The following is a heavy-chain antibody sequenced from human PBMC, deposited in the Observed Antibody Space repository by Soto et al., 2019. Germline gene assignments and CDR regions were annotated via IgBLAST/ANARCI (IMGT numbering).Heavy chain of an antibody. CDR2: IYHSGST. D-gene: IGHD2-15*01. CDR3: ARRGGGVVLAATTPFDY. V-gene: IGHV4-4*02. Sequence: QVPLQESGPRLVRPSGTLSLTCTVSSGSISTANWWSWVRQPPGRGLEWIGEIYHSGSTNYNLSLKGRVTLPVDKSKNQFSLRLSSVTAADTATYYCARRGGGVVLAATTPFDYWGQGTLVTVSS. J-gene: IGHJ4*02. CDR1: SGSISTANW.